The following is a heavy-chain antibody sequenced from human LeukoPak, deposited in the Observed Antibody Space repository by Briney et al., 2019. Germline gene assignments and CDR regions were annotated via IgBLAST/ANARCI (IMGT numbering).Heavy chain of an antibody. J-gene: IGHJ5*02. V-gene: IGHV4-59*01. CDR2: IYYSGST. CDR3: AREGRYYYDSNWFDP. CDR1: GGSISSYY. D-gene: IGHD3-22*01. Sequence: PSETLSLTCTVSGGSISSYYWSWIRQPPGKGLEWIGYIYYSGSTNYNPSLKSRVTISVDTSKNQFSLKLSSVTAADTAAYYCAREGRYYYDSNWFDPWGQGTLVTVSS.